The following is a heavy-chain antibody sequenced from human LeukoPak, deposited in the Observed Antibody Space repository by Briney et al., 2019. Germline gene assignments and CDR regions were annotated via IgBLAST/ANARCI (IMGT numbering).Heavy chain of an antibody. V-gene: IGHV6-1*01. CDR1: GDSVSSDIVT. D-gene: IGHD6-13*01. Sequence: LSQTLSLTCAISGDSVSSDIVTWNWIRQSPSRGLEWLGRTYYRSKWYTDYAESVKSRLTINPDTFKNQVSLQLNSVTPEDTAVYYCVRLIGNSWLDYWGQGTLVTVSS. CDR2: TYYRSKWYT. CDR3: VRLIGNSWLDY. J-gene: IGHJ4*02.